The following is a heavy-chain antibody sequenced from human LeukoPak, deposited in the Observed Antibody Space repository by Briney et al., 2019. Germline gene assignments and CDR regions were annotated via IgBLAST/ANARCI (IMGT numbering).Heavy chain of an antibody. Sequence: GGSLRLSCAASGFPFTVHYIDWVPQAPGRGLEWVGRTRNKAKSYTTTYAASVKGRFTISRDDSKNSLYLQMNSLKTEDTAVYYCARLVVVPATKRGYYYYYGMDVWGQGATVTVSS. V-gene: IGHV3-72*01. CDR2: TRNKAKSYTT. CDR1: GFPFTVHY. J-gene: IGHJ6*02. D-gene: IGHD2-2*01. CDR3: ARLVVVPATKRGYYYYYGMDV.